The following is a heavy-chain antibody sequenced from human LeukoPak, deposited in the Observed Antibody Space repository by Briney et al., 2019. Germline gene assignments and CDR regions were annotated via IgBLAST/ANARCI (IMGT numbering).Heavy chain of an antibody. CDR1: GFTFSTYW. CDR3: ARVSAGNDY. J-gene: IGHJ4*02. Sequence: GGSLRLSCAASGFTFSTYWMSWVRQAPGKGLEWVANIKQDASEKYYVDSVKGRFTISRDNAKNSLYLQMTSLRAEDTAMYYCARVSAGNDYWGQGTLVTVSS. V-gene: IGHV3-7*01. D-gene: IGHD6-13*01. CDR2: IKQDASEK.